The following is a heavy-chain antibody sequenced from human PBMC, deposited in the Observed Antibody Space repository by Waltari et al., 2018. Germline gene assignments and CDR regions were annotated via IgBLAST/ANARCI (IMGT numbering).Heavy chain of an antibody. CDR3: ARDDRSSSWPLAPL. V-gene: IGHV1-69*09. J-gene: IGHJ4*02. D-gene: IGHD6-13*01. CDR1: GGTFSSYA. Sequence: QVQLVQSGAEVKKPGSSVKVSCKASGGTFSSYAISWVRQAPGQGLEWMGRRTPILGIANDDQKFQGRGTITADNSTSTAYMERSSLRSEDTAVYYWARDDRSSSWPLAPLWGQGTLVTVSS. CDR2: RTPILGIA.